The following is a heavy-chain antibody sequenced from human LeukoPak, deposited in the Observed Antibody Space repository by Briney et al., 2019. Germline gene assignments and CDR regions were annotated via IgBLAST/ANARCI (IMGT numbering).Heavy chain of an antibody. V-gene: IGHV3-30*03. J-gene: IGHJ4*02. Sequence: GGSLRLSCAASGFTFSSYGMHWVRQAPGKGLEWVAVISYDGSNKYYADSVKGRFTISRDNSKNTLYLQMNSLRAEDTAVYYCARDQGDYGDEGYLDYWGQGTLVTVSS. CDR1: GFTFSSYG. D-gene: IGHD4-17*01. CDR3: ARDQGDYGDEGYLDY. CDR2: ISYDGSNK.